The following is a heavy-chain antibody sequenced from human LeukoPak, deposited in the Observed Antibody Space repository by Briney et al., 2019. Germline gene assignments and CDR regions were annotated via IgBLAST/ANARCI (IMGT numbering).Heavy chain of an antibody. CDR1: GGSISSSTYY. D-gene: IGHD2-8*02. CDR2: IYYSGST. Sequence: PSETLSLTCTVSGGSISSSTYYWAWIRQPPGKGLEWIGSIYYSGSTYYNPSLKSRVTISVDTSKNQSSLKLSSVTAADTAVYYCARRWGRTPNWFDPWGQGTLVTVSS. V-gene: IGHV4-39*07. CDR3: ARRWGRTPNWFDP. J-gene: IGHJ5*02.